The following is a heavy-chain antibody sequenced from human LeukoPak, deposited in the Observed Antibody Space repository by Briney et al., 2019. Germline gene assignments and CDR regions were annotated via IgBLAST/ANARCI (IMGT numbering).Heavy chain of an antibody. CDR3: ATWRYSSGWNPREYYYYGMDV. CDR2: IYYSGST. Sequence: TSETLSLTCAVYGGSFSSYYWSWIRQPPGKGLEWIGYIYYSGSTNYNPSLKSRVTISVDTSKNQFSLKLSSVTAADTAVYYCATWRYSSGWNPREYYYYGMDVWGQGTTVTVSS. CDR1: GGSFSSYY. J-gene: IGHJ6*02. V-gene: IGHV4-59*01. D-gene: IGHD6-19*01.